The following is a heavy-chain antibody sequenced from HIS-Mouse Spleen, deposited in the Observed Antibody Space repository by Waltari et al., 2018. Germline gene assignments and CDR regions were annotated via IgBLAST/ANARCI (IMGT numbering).Heavy chain of an antibody. V-gene: IGHV4-39*01. J-gene: IGHJ5*02. CDR1: GGSISSSSYY. D-gene: IGHD2-21*02. CDR3: ARKRTASGWFDP. CDR2: VDYSGRT. Sequence: QLQLQESGPGLVKPSETLSLTCTVSGGSISSSSYYWGWIRQPPGKGLEWIGSVDYSGRTYYKPTLKSRVTISVDTSKNQFSRKLSAVTAADTAVYYCARKRTASGWFDPWGQGTLVTVSS.